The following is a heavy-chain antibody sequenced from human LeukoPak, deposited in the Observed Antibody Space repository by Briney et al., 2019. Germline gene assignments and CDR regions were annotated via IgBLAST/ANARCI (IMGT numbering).Heavy chain of an antibody. CDR1: GYTFTSYH. CDR3: ARAWPKGGFYFDN. V-gene: IGHV1-46*01. Sequence: ASVKVSCKASGYTFTSYHVHWVRQAPGQGLEWMGIMNPGGGSITYAQKFQNRVTMTRDTSTSTAYMELGSLRSEDTAVYYCARAWPKGGFYFDNWGQGTLVTVSS. CDR2: MNPGGGSI. J-gene: IGHJ4*02. D-gene: IGHD1-26*01.